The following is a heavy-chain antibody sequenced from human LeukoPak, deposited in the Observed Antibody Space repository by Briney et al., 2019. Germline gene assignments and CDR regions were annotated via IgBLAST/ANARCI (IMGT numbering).Heavy chain of an antibody. CDR2: ISDSGGNT. Sequence: PGGSLRLSCAASGFTFSNYAMSWVRQVPGKGLEWVSAISDSGGNTFYADSVKGRFTISRDNSKNALYLQVNSLRAADTAIYYCAKVQEMDTILPPFHYWGQGTLVTVSS. J-gene: IGHJ4*02. CDR1: GFTFSNYA. V-gene: IGHV3-23*01. D-gene: IGHD5-24*01. CDR3: AKVQEMDTILPPFHY.